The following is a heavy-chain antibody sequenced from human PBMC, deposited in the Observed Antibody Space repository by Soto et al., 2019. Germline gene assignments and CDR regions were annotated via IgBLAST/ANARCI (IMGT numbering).Heavy chain of an antibody. CDR2: ISSSSSYI. D-gene: IGHD3-16*02. J-gene: IGHJ3*02. CDR1: GFTFSSYS. V-gene: IGHV3-21*01. Sequence: GGSLRLSCAASGFTFSSYSMNWVRQAPGKGLEWVSSISSSSSYIYYADSVKGRFTISRDNAKNSLYLQMNSLRAEDTAVYYCARGRPYRNAFDIWGQGTMVTVSS. CDR3: ARGRPYRNAFDI.